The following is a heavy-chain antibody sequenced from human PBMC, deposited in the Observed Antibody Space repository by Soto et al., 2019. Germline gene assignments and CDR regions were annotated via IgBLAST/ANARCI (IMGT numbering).Heavy chain of an antibody. D-gene: IGHD5-18*01. V-gene: IGHV3-48*02. Sequence: GGSLRLSCAASGFTFSSYSMNGVRQAPGKGLEWVSYISSSSSTIYYADSVKGRFTISRDNAKNSLYLQMNSLRDEDTAVYYCARDRGYSYGPIYHYYYGMDVWGQGTTVTVSS. J-gene: IGHJ6*02. CDR2: ISSSSSTI. CDR1: GFTFSSYS. CDR3: ARDRGYSYGPIYHYYYGMDV.